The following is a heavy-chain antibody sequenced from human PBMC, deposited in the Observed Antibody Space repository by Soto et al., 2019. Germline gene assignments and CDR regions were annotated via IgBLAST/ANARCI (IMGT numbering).Heavy chain of an antibody. CDR3: ARYSGNYQDAFDI. V-gene: IGHV1-3*01. D-gene: IGHD1-26*01. Sequence: QVQLVQSGAEVKKPGASVKVSCRASGFTFTLYSMHWVRQAPGQRLEWMGWIHGGSGKTKYSQKFQGRVTIARDTCASTAYMDVSSLRSEATAVYYCARYSGNYQDAFDIWGQGTMVTVSS. J-gene: IGHJ3*02. CDR2: IHGGSGKT. CDR1: GFTFTLYS.